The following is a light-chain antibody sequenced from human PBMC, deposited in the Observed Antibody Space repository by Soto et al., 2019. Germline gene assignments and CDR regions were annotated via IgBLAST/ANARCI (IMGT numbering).Light chain of an antibody. J-gene: IGKJ1*01. CDR2: GAS. Sequence: DIQMTQSPSPLSASVGDRVTITCRASQTISTYLTWYQQKPGKAPKLLIYGASSLHCGVASRFSGSGSGTDFALTISSLQPEDFGTYYCQQSFSTPRTFGQGTKVDIK. V-gene: IGKV1-39*01. CDR3: QQSFSTPRT. CDR1: QTISTY.